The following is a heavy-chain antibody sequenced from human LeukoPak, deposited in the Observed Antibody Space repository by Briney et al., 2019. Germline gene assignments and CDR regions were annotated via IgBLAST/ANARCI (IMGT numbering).Heavy chain of an antibody. J-gene: IGHJ3*02. CDR1: GYTFTGYY. Sequence: ASVKVSCKASGYTFTGYYMHWVRQAPGQGLEWMGWINPNSGGTNYAQKFQGRVTMTRDTSISTAYMELSSLRSEDTAVYYCARDVDTMSGREDAFDIWGQGTMVTVSS. CDR2: INPNSGGT. CDR3: ARDVDTMSGREDAFDI. V-gene: IGHV1-2*02. D-gene: IGHD5-12*01.